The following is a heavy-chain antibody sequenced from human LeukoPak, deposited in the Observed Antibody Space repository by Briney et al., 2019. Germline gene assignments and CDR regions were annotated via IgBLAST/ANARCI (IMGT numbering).Heavy chain of an antibody. J-gene: IGHJ4*02. CDR3: AKGGTTVVDY. D-gene: IGHD4-23*01. V-gene: IGHV3-74*01. CDR2: INSDGNSI. CDR1: GLTISSYW. Sequence: PGGSLRLSCAASGLTISSYWMHWVRQAPGKGLVWVSRINSDGNSITYADSVKGRFTISRDNAKNTLYLQMNSLRAEDTAVYYCAKGGTTVVDYWGQGTLVTASS.